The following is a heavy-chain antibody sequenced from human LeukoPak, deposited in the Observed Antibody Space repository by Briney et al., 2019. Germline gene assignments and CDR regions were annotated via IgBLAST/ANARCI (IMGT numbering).Heavy chain of an antibody. CDR1: GFTFSNAW. Sequence: GGSLRLSCAASGFTFSNAWMSWVRQAPGKGLEWVGRIKSKTDGGTTDYAAPVKGRFTISRDDSKNTLYLQMNSLKTEDTAVYYCTTVDYYDSSGYSDYWGQGTLVTVSS. D-gene: IGHD3-22*01. V-gene: IGHV3-15*01. J-gene: IGHJ4*02. CDR2: IKSKTDGGTT. CDR3: TTVDYYDSSGYSDY.